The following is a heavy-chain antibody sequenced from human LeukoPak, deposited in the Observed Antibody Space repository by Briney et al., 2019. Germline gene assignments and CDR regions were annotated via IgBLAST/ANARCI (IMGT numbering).Heavy chain of an antibody. Sequence: PSETLSLTCTVSGGSISSYYWSWIRQPPGKGLEWMGYIYYSGSTNYNPSLKSRVTISVDTSKNQFSLKLSSVTAADTAVYYCARYPSRGYYYDSSGYPHFDYWGQGTLVTVSS. CDR2: IYYSGST. J-gene: IGHJ4*02. V-gene: IGHV4-59*01. D-gene: IGHD3-22*01. CDR1: GGSISSYY. CDR3: ARYPSRGYYYDSSGYPHFDY.